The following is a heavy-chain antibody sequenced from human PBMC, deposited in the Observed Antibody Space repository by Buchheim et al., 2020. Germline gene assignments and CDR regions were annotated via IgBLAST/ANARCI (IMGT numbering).Heavy chain of an antibody. D-gene: IGHD3-22*01. J-gene: IGHJ4*02. Sequence: QVQLVQSGAEVRKPGASVKVSCGASGYKLTSHIMHRVRLAPGQRLEWMGWINTGNGNTEHSQKFQGRVTITRDTPASTVFMELSSLRSEDTAVYYCARDGSGYYTDYWGQGT. CDR1: GYKLTSHI. V-gene: IGHV1-3*04. CDR3: ARDGSGYYTDY. CDR2: INTGNGNT.